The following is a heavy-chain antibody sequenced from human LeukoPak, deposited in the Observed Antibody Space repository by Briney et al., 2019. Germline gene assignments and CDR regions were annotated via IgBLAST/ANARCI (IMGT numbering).Heavy chain of an antibody. CDR2: IIPIFGTA. Sequence: GASVKVSCXXSGGTFSSYAISWVRQAPGQGLEWMGGIIPIFGTANYAQKFQGRVTITTDESTSTAYMELSSLRSEDTAVYYCAKDGSSDRNYYYYYGMDVWGQGTTXTVSS. V-gene: IGHV1-69*05. CDR3: AKDGSSDRNYYYYYGMDV. CDR1: GGTFSSYA. D-gene: IGHD3-22*01. J-gene: IGHJ6*02.